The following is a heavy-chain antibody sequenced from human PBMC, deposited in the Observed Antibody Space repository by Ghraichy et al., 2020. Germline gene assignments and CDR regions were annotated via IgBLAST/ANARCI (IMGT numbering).Heavy chain of an antibody. V-gene: IGHV4-31*03. J-gene: IGHJ3*02. Sequence: LSLTCTVSGGSLISGTHYWSWIRQHPGKGLEWIGYISHSGSTHDNPSLMGRVTISVETSKNQFSLNLSSVTAADTAVYYCARTSFVRAFDIWGQGTLVTVSS. D-gene: IGHD2/OR15-2a*01. CDR2: ISHSGST. CDR3: ARTSFVRAFDI. CDR1: GGSLISGTHY.